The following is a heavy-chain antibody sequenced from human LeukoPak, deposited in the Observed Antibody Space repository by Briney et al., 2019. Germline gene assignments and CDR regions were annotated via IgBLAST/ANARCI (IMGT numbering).Heavy chain of an antibody. CDR1: GFTVSSNY. V-gene: IGHV3-53*01. J-gene: IGHJ5*02. CDR2: IYSGGST. D-gene: IGHD3-10*01. Sequence: GGSLRLSCAASGFTVSSNYMSWVRQAPGKGLEWVSVIYSGGSTYYADSVKGRFTISRDNSKNTLYLQMNSLRAEDTAVYYCARGGSGRENWFDPWGQGTLVTVSS. CDR3: ARGGSGRENWFDP.